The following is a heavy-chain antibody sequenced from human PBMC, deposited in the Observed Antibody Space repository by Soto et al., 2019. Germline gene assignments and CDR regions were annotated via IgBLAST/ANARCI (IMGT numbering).Heavy chain of an antibody. V-gene: IGHV3-74*01. CDR2: LNRDGSST. D-gene: IGHD4-4*01. J-gene: IGHJ4*02. Sequence: EVQLVESGGGLVQTGESLRLSCAASGFTFSRDWMHWVRQAPGKGLVWVSHLNRDGSSTSYADSVNGRFTISRDNARNTLFLQMNSLRAEDTAVYYCARGLKWGLFDYWGQGTLVTVSS. CDR1: GFTFSRDW. CDR3: ARGLKWGLFDY.